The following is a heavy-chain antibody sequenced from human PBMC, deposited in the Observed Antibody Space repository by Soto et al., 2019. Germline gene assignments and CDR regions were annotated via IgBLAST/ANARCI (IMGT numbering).Heavy chain of an antibody. Sequence: GASVKVSCKASGYTFTSYAMHWVRQAPGQRLEWMGWINAGNGNTKYSQKFQGRVTITRDTSASTAYMELSSLRSEDTAVYYCARAARIFGVVIRNWFDPWGQGTLVTVSS. CDR3: ARAARIFGVVIRNWFDP. CDR2: INAGNGNT. J-gene: IGHJ5*02. D-gene: IGHD3-3*01. CDR1: GYTFTSYA. V-gene: IGHV1-3*01.